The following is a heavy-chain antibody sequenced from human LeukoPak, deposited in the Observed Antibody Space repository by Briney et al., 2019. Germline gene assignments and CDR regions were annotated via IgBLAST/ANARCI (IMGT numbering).Heavy chain of an antibody. CDR2: ITSNGDNT. D-gene: IGHD3-10*01. CDR3: AREGTRGVIGY. J-gene: IGHJ4*02. CDR1: GLTFSSYA. V-gene: IGHV3-64*01. Sequence: GGSLTLSCAASGLTFSSYAMHWVRQAPGKRPEYVSAITSNGDNTYNANSLKGRFTISRDHSKNTVFLRMGSLRAQDMAVYYCAREGTRGVIGYWGQGTLVTVSS.